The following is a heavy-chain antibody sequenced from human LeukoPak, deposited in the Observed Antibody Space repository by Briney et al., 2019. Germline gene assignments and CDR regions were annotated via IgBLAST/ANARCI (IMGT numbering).Heavy chain of an antibody. Sequence: SETLSLTCAVYGGSFSGYYWSWIRQPPGKGLEWIGEINHSRSTNYYPSLKSRVTISIDTSKNQFSLQLRSVTAADTAVYYCARGVPRVIVVPAAVAWFDPWGQGTLVTASS. D-gene: IGHD2-2*01. CDR3: ARGVPRVIVVPAAVAWFDP. V-gene: IGHV4-34*01. J-gene: IGHJ5*02. CDR2: INHSRST. CDR1: GGSFSGYY.